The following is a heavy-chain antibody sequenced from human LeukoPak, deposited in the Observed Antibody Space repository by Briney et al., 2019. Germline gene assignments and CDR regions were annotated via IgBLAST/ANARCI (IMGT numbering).Heavy chain of an antibody. CDR1: GFTFSSYG. Sequence: GRSLRLSCAASGFTFSSYGMHWVRQAPGKGLEWVAVIWYDGSNKYYADSVKGRFTISRDNSKNTLYLQMNSLRAEDTAVYYCAREYFDWSRNYYYGMDAWGQGTTVAVSS. J-gene: IGHJ6*02. D-gene: IGHD3-9*01. V-gene: IGHV3-33*01. CDR2: IWYDGSNK. CDR3: AREYFDWSRNYYYGMDA.